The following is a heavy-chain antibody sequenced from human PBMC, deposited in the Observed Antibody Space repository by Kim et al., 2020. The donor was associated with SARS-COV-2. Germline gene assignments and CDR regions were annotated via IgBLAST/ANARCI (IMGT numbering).Heavy chain of an antibody. J-gene: IGHJ6*02. Sequence: SETLSLTCTVSGGSISSYYWSWIRQPPGKGLEWIGYIYYSGSTNYNPSLKSRVTISVDTSKNQFSLKLSSVTAADTAVYYCASWAWDSSGYYYPGGYYYYGMDVWGQGTTVTVSS. CDR2: IYYSGST. V-gene: IGHV4-59*01. D-gene: IGHD3-22*01. CDR1: GGSISSYY. CDR3: ASWAWDSSGYYYPGGYYYYGMDV.